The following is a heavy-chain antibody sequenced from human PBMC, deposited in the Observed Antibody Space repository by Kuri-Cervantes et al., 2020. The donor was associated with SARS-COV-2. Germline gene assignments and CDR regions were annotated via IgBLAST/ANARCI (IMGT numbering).Heavy chain of an antibody. CDR3: ARARSSIGVVRGAMYYFWHMDV. CDR1: GGSIINNHW. J-gene: IGHJ6*03. Sequence: SETLSLTCGVSGGSIINNHWWNWVRQPPGKGLEWIAEINHSGSTSYNPSLKSRFTISVDTSKNQFSLKVRSVAAADTAVYYCARARSSIGVVRGAMYYFWHMDVWSKGTTVTVSS. CDR2: INHSGST. V-gene: IGHV4-4*02. D-gene: IGHD3-10*01.